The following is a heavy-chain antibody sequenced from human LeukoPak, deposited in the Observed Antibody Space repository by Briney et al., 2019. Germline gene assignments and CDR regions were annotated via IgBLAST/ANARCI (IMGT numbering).Heavy chain of an antibody. V-gene: IGHV1-69*05. D-gene: IGHD2-8*01. CDR2: IIPIFGTA. CDR1: GGTFSSYA. CDR3: ARGYCTNGVCQRRYYYYMDV. Sequence: SVKVSCKASGGTFSSYAISWVRQAPGQGLEWMGGIIPIFGTANYAQKFQGRATITTDESTSTAYMELSSLRSEDTAVYYCARGYCTNGVCQRRYYYYMDVWGKGTTVTVSS. J-gene: IGHJ6*03.